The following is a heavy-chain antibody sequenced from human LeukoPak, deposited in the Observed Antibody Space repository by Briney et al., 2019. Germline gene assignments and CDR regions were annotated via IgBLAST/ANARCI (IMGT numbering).Heavy chain of an antibody. V-gene: IGHV1-2*02. J-gene: IGHJ6*03. Sequence: ASVKVSCKAPGYTFTCYYFHWVRQAPGQGLEWMGWINPNAAGTNYAQKFLGGVTLTWDTSISTAYMELNRLTSDDTAVYYCATSAGDYRAGHYYYMGVWGKGTSVTVSS. D-gene: IGHD4-11*01. CDR2: INPNAAGT. CDR1: GYTFTCYY. CDR3: ATSAGDYRAGHYYYMGV.